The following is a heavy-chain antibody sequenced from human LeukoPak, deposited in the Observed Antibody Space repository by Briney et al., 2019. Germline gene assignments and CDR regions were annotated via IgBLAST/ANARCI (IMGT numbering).Heavy chain of an antibody. J-gene: IGHJ2*01. Sequence: GGSLRLSCAASGFTFSSYSMNWVRQAPGKGLEWVSSISSSSSYIYYADSVKGRFTISRDNAKNSLYLQMNSLRAEDTAVYYCARDRHSSGYWYFDLWGRGTLVTVSS. V-gene: IGHV3-21*01. CDR1: GFTFSSYS. CDR2: ISSSSSYI. CDR3: ARDRHSSGYWYFDL. D-gene: IGHD6-19*01.